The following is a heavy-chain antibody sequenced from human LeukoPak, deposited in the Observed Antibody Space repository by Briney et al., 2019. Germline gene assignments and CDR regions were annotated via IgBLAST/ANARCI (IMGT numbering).Heavy chain of an antibody. D-gene: IGHD3-9*01. CDR3: AKDAMDNISTGYYLDD. J-gene: IGHJ4*02. Sequence: GGSLRLSCAASGFTFSSYAMSWVRQAPGKGLEWVSAISTSGGSTYYADSVKGRFTISRDNSKNTLYLQMNSLRAEDTAVYYCAKDAMDNISTGYYLDDWGQGTPVTVSS. CDR2: ISTSGGST. CDR1: GFTFSSYA. V-gene: IGHV3-23*01.